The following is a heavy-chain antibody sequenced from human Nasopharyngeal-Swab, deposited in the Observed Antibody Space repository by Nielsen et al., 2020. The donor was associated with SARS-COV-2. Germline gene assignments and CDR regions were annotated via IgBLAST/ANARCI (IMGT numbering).Heavy chain of an antibody. CDR3: ARDVATVGATLEN. V-gene: IGHV3-48*02. D-gene: IGHD1-26*01. Sequence: GGSLRLSCAASEFTMSRNGMHWARQAPGKGLEWVAYISSSSSTSYYADSVKGRFTISRDNPKNSLYLQMNSLRDEDTALYYCARDVATVGATLENWGQGTLVTVSS. J-gene: IGHJ4*02. CDR2: ISSSSSTS. CDR1: EFTMSRNG.